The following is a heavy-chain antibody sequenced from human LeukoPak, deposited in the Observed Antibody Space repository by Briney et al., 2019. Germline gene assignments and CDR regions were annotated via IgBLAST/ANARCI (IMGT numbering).Heavy chain of an antibody. CDR1: GFSFSSYA. CDR3: AKFPQSVVGTTQFDF. D-gene: IGHD2-15*01. J-gene: IGHJ4*02. V-gene: IGHV3-23*01. CDR2: ISGSVGNT. Sequence: PGGSLRLSCAASGFSFSSYAMSWVREAPGKGVEWSSSISGSVGNTNYADSVKGRFTISRDNSKNTLYLQMNSLRAEDTAIYFCAKFPQSVVGTTQFDFWGQGTLVTVSS.